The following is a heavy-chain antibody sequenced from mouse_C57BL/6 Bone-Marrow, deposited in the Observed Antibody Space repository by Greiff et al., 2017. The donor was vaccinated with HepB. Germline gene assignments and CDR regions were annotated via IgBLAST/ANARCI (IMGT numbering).Heavy chain of an antibody. CDR1: GYSITSGYY. V-gene: IGHV3-6*01. J-gene: IGHJ2*01. CDR2: ISYDGSN. CDR3: ARGCKYYFDY. Sequence: ESGPGLVKPSQSLSLTCSVTGYSITSGYYWNWIRQFPGNKLEWMGYISYDGSNNYNPSLKNRISITRDTSKNQFFLKLNSVTTEDTATYYCARGCKYYFDYWGQGTTLTVSS.